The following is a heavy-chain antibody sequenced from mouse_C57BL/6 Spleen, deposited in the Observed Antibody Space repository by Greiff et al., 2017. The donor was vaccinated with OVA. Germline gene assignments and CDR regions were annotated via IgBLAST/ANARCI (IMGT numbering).Heavy chain of an antibody. J-gene: IGHJ3*01. CDR2: IWSGGST. V-gene: IGHV2-2*01. CDR1: GFSLTSYG. Sequence: VKLQESGPGLVQPSQSLSITCTVSGFSLTSYGVHWVRQSPGKGLEWLGVIWSGGSTDYNAAFISRLSISKDNSKSQVFFKMNSLQADDTAIYYCARNRNFLYGNSFAYWGQGTLVTVSA. D-gene: IGHD2-1*01. CDR3: ARNRNFLYGNSFAY.